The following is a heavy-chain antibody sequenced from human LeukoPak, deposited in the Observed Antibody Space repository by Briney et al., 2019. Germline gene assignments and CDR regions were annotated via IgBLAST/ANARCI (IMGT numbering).Heavy chain of an antibody. Sequence: SVKVSCTASGGTFSSYAISWVRQAPGQGLEWMGGIIPIFGTANYAQKLQGRVTMTTDTSTSTAYMELRSLRSDDTAVYYCARDRSYMVGATSFYYYYGMDVWGQGTTVTVSS. CDR2: IIPIFGTA. CDR3: ARDRSYMVGATSFYYYYGMDV. V-gene: IGHV1-69*05. D-gene: IGHD1-26*01. CDR1: GGTFSSYA. J-gene: IGHJ6*02.